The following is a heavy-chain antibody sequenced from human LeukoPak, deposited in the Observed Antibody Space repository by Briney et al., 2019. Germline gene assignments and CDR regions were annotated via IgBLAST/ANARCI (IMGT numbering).Heavy chain of an antibody. J-gene: IGHJ5*02. CDR3: ARDFGSSWSGDWFDP. CDR1: RFIFSRYE. Sequence: PGGSLRLSCAASRFIFSRYEMSWVRQAPGKGLEWVSGINWNGGSTGYADSVKGRFTISRDNAKNSLYLQMNSLRAEDTALYYCARDFGSSWSGDWFDPWGQGTLVTVSS. V-gene: IGHV3-20*04. D-gene: IGHD6-13*01. CDR2: INWNGGST.